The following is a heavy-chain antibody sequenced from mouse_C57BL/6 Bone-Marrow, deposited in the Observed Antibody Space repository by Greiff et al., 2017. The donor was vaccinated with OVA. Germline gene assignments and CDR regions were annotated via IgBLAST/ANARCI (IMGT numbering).Heavy chain of an antibody. Sequence: VQLKESGGGLVKPGGSLKLSCAASGFTFSSYAMSWVRQTPEKRLEWVATISDGGSYTYYPDNVKGRFTISRDNAKNNLYLQMSHLKSEDTAMYYCAKGYSLDYWGQGTTLTVSS. CDR2: ISDGGSYT. D-gene: IGHD2-12*01. V-gene: IGHV5-4*01. J-gene: IGHJ2*01. CDR3: AKGYSLDY. CDR1: GFTFSSYA.